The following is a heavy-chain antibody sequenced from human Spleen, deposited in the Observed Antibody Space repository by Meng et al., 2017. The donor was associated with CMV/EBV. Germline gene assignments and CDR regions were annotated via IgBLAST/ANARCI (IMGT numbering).Heavy chain of an antibody. CDR2: IAPSTGAT. CDR1: GYTFTDYY. Sequence: KASGYTFTDYYIHWVRQAPGQRLEWMGCIAPSTGATNYAQKFQVRVTMTRETSITTSYMELSSLTSDDTAVYFCARVRSRYNWNDDAFWGQGTLVTVSS. CDR3: ARVRSRYNWNDDAF. D-gene: IGHD1-20*01. V-gene: IGHV1-2*02. J-gene: IGHJ4*02.